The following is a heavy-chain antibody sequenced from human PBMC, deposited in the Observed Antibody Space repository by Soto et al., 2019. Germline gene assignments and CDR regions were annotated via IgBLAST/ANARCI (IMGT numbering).Heavy chain of an antibody. CDR3: ARGYCSSTSCYIWDNWFDP. CDR2: IDYYGST. J-gene: IGHJ5*02. CDR1: GGSISGYY. D-gene: IGHD2-2*02. V-gene: IGHV4-59*01. Sequence: SETLSLTCTVSGGSISGYYWSWIRQPPGKRLEWIGYIDYYGSTNYNPSLKSRVTISVDTSKKQFSLNLGSVTAADTAVYYCARGYCSSTSCYIWDNWFDPWGQGTLVTVSS.